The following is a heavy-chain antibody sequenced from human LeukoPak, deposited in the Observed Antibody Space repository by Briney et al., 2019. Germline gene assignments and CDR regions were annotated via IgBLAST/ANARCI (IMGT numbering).Heavy chain of an antibody. CDR2: IIPIFGTA. CDR1: GGTFSSYA. Sequence: SVKVSCKASGGTFSSYAISWVRQAPGQGLEWMGGIIPIFGTANYAQKFQGRVTITTDESTSTAYMELSSLRSEDTAVYYCATWDSRGYQPGWFDPWGQGTLVTVSS. D-gene: IGHD3-22*01. V-gene: IGHV1-69*05. J-gene: IGHJ5*02. CDR3: ATWDSRGYQPGWFDP.